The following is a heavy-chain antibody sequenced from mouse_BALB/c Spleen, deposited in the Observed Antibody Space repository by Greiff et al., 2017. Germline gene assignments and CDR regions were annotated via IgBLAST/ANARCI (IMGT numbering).Heavy chain of an antibody. D-gene: IGHD6-5*01. CDR1: GYTFTSYW. Sequence: QVQLQQSGAELARPGASVKLSCKASGYTFTSYWMQWVKQRPGQGLEWIGAIYPGDGDTRYTQKFKGKATLTADKSSSTAYMQLSSLASEDSAVYYCARELDYAMDYWGQGTTLTVSS. CDR2: IYPGDGDT. J-gene: IGHJ2*01. V-gene: IGHV1-87*01. CDR3: ARELDYAMDY.